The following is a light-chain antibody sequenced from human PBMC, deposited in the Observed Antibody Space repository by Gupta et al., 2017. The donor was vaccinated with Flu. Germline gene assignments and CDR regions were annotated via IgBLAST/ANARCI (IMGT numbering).Light chain of an antibody. J-gene: IGKJ2*01. CDR1: QDINKN. Sequence: SSLSASVGDRVTITCQASQDINKNINWYQHKQGKAPKRLIHGASNLDRGVPSRFSGSGYGTDFSLTISSRQPEDIATYYCQHYENLPLVTFGQGTKVQIK. CDR2: GAS. CDR3: QHYENLPLVT. V-gene: IGKV1-33*01.